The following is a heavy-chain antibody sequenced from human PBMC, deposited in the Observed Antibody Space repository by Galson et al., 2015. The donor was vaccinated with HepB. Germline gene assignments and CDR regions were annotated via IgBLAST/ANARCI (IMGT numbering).Heavy chain of an antibody. J-gene: IGHJ4*02. CDR1: GYSFTGYW. Sequence: QSGAEVKKPGESLKISCKASGYSFTGYWIGWVRQMPGKGLEWMGIIYPGDSDSRYSPSFQGQVTISVDKNITTAYLHWSSLKASDTAMYYCARRGAAGTEDNWGQGTLVTVSS. D-gene: IGHD6-19*01. CDR3: ARRGAAGTEDN. CDR2: IYPGDSDS. V-gene: IGHV5-51*03.